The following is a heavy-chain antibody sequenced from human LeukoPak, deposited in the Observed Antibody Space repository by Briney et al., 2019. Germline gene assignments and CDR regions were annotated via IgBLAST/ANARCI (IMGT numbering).Heavy chain of an antibody. CDR1: GFTFSSYS. CDR2: ISSSSYI. Sequence: GGSLRLSCAASGFTFSSYSMNWVRQAPGKGLEWVSSISSSSYIYYADSVKGRFTISRDNAKNSLYLQMNSLRAEDTAVYYCARDGRRSTAVAGNYFDYWGQGTLVTVSS. CDR3: ARDGRRSTAVAGNYFDY. D-gene: IGHD6-19*01. J-gene: IGHJ4*02. V-gene: IGHV3-21*01.